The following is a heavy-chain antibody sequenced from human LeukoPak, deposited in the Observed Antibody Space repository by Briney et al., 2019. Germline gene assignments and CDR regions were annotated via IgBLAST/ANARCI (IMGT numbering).Heavy chain of an antibody. Sequence: ASVKVSCKASGYTFNNYAISWLRQAPGQGLEWMGGIIPILGAPNYAQKFQGRVTITADESTSTTHMELRSLRSDDAAVYYCAREGHTSSRGWFVPWGQGTLVTVSS. CDR3: AREGHTSSRGWFVP. V-gene: IGHV1-69*13. CDR2: IIPILGAP. J-gene: IGHJ5*02. CDR1: GYTFNNYA. D-gene: IGHD6-19*01.